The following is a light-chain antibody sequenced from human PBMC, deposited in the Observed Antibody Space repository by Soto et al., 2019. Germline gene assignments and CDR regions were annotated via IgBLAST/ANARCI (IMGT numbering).Light chain of an antibody. J-gene: IGKJ4*01. Sequence: DIQMTQSPSSLSASVGDRVTITCRASQDISGWLAWYQQKPDKAPKSLIYAASRLQSGVPSRFSGSGSATDFTLTISSLQPEDVATYYCQQYHRYPPTFGGGTKVEIK. CDR2: AAS. CDR3: QQYHRYPPT. CDR1: QDISGW. V-gene: IGKV1D-16*01.